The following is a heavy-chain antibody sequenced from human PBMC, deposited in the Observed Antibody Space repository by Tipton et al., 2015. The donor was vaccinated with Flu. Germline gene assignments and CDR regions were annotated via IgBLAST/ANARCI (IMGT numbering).Heavy chain of an antibody. J-gene: IGHJ6*03. CDR2: ISAYNGNT. D-gene: IGHD3-3*01. CDR1: GYTFTSYG. Sequence: VQLVQSGAEVKKPGASVKVSCKASGYTFTSYGISWVRQAPGQGLEWMGWISAYNGNTNYAQKLQGRVTMTTDTSTSTAYMELRSLRSDDTAVYYCARGFLEWLLGPKDYYMDVWGKGTTVTVSS. V-gene: IGHV1-18*04. CDR3: ARGFLEWLLGPKDYYMDV.